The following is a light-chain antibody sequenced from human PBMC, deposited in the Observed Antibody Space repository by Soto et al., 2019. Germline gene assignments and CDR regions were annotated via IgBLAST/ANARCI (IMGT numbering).Light chain of an antibody. CDR3: LQHHSFPRT. CDR1: EGAFFSAKQKNC. J-gene: IGKJ1*01. CDR2: WES. V-gene: IGKV4-1*01. Sequence: TPYPASLLLSPCVRASINSSPSEGAFFSAKQKNCISLYQHKSGQPPELLIYWESTRASGVPDRFSGSGSATKFTLTISGLQAEDVAVYYCLQHHSFPRTFGQGTKVDIK.